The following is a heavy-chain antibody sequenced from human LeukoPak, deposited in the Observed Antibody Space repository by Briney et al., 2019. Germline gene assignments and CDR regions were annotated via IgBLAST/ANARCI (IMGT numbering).Heavy chain of an antibody. J-gene: IGHJ4*02. CDR1: GFTFSDYY. D-gene: IGHD4-17*01. Sequence: NPGGSLRLSCAASGFTFSDYYMSWIRQAPGKGLEWVSYISSSGSTIYYADSVKGRFTISRDNAKNSLYLQMNSLRAENTAVYYCARDMFNYGAVSYWGQGTLVTVSS. CDR2: ISSSGSTI. CDR3: ARDMFNYGAVSY. V-gene: IGHV3-11*01.